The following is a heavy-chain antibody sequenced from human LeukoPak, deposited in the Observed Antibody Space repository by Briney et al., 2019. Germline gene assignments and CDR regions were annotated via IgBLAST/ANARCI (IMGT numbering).Heavy chain of an antibody. D-gene: IGHD3/OR15-3a*01. J-gene: IGHJ3*02. CDR1: GFTYTKHA. Sequence: GGSLRLSCAASGFTYTKHAMHWVRQAPGKGLEWVALISYDGIKKSYADSVRGRFTISRENSKNTLYVQMNGLRAEDTAVYYCARVGYTYGFLGAFDIWGQGTMVTVSS. CDR2: ISYDGIKK. V-gene: IGHV3-30*04. CDR3: ARVGYTYGFLGAFDI.